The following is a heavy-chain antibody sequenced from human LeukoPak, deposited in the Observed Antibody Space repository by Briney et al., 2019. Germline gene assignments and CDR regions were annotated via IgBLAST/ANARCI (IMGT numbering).Heavy chain of an antibody. V-gene: IGHV3-30*18. CDR3: AKGEGGSSSWYDFYDYGMDV. CDR2: ISIDGAKT. Sequence: GGSLRLSCAASGFTFNNFAMHWVRQAPGKGLEWVVVISIDGAKTYSADSVKGRFTISRDNSKKTLYLKMNTVRAEDTAVYYCAKGEGGSSSWYDFYDYGMDVWGKGTTVTVSS. J-gene: IGHJ6*04. CDR1: GFTFNNFA. D-gene: IGHD2-2*01.